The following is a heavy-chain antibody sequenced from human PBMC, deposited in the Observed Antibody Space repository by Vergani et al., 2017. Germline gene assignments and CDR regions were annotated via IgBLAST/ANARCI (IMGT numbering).Heavy chain of an antibody. CDR3: ASAQGYCGGDSCYSGMPGVDYYYGLDV. CDR1: GGTFSSYT. D-gene: IGHD2-15*01. Sequence: QVQLVQSGAEVKKPGSSVKVSCKASGGTFSSYTITWVRQAPGHGLEWMGRIVPTLNVANYAQNFQGRASITADMSTSTSYMDLRSLRSEDSAVYYCASAQGYCGGDSCYSGMPGVDYYYGLDVWGQATTVSVSS. J-gene: IGHJ6*02. CDR2: IVPTLNVA. V-gene: IGHV1-69*02.